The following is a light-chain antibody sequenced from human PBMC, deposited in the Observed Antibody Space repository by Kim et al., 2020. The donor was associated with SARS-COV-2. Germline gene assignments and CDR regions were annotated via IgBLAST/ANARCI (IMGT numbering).Light chain of an antibody. V-gene: IGLV1-40*01. CDR3: QSYDSSLSGFVV. Sequence: TIPCSGSSSNSGAGYDVHWYQQLPGTAPKLLIYGNSNRPSGVPDRFSGSKSGTSASLAITGLQAEDEADYYCQSYDSSLSGFVVFGGGTQLTVL. CDR2: GNS. J-gene: IGLJ2*01. CDR1: SSNSGAGYD.